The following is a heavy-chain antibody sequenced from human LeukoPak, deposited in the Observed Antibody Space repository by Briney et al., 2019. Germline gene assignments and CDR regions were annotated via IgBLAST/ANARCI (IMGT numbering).Heavy chain of an antibody. CDR2: ISPKNGGT. V-gene: IGHV1-2*02. D-gene: IGHD2-21*02. J-gene: IGHJ4*02. Sequence: ASVKVSCKASEYTFTGYYMHWMRQAPGQGLEWMGWISPKNGGTNYAQKFQGRVTMSRDTSIGTAYLDLSSLRSDDTAVYYCVRGDNQRWGQGTLVTVSS. CDR3: VRGDNQR. CDR1: EYTFTGYY.